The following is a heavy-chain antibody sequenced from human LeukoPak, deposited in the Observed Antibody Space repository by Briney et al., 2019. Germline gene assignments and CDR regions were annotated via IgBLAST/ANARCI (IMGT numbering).Heavy chain of an antibody. Sequence: SETLSLTCTVSGGSISSGGYYWSWIRQHPGKGLEWIGYIYYSGSTYYNPSLKSRVTISVDTSKNQFSLKLSSVTAADTAVYYCARGVRGGDSLTSYYYYGMDVWGQGTTVTVSS. CDR2: IYYSGST. J-gene: IGHJ6*02. V-gene: IGHV4-31*03. D-gene: IGHD2-21*02. CDR3: ARGVRGGDSLTSYYYYGMDV. CDR1: GGSISSGGYY.